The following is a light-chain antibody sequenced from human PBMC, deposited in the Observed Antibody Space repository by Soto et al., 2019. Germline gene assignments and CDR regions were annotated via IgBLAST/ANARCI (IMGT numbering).Light chain of an antibody. Sequence: EIGMTQSPATLSVSPGERAALSCRASQSVSSNLAWYQQKPGQAPRLLVYGASTRATGIPARFSGSGSGTQFTLTISSLQPEDFATYYCLPDFRYFWAFGQGTKVDIK. CDR1: QSVSSN. CDR3: LPDFRYFWA. V-gene: IGKV3-15*01. J-gene: IGKJ1*01. CDR2: GAS.